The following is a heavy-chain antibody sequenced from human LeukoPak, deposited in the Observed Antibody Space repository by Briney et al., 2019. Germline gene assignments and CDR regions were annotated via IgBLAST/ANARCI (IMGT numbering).Heavy chain of an antibody. CDR2: TVSEIDGGTT. CDR3: TTDEDWNYARKDV. D-gene: IGHD1-7*01. Sequence: GGSLRLSCVASGVTLSNYAMSWVRQVPGKGLEWVGQTVSEIDGGTTDYAAPVKGRFTISRDDSKSTLYLQMNSLKIEDTAVYYCTTDEDWNYARKDVWGQGATVIVSS. CDR1: GVTLSNYA. J-gene: IGHJ6*02. V-gene: IGHV3-15*04.